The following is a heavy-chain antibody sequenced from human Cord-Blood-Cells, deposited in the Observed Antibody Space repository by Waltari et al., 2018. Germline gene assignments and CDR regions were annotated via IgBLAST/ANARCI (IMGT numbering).Heavy chain of an antibody. CDR1: GGSFSGYY. Sequence: VQLQQWGAGLLKPSETLSLTCAVYGGSFSGYYWIWISQPPGKGLEWIGEINHSGSTNYNPSLKSRVTISLDTSKNQFSLKLSSVPAADTAVYYCASEVHSSSWYFDYWGQGTLVTVSS. V-gene: IGHV4-34*01. CDR3: ASEVHSSSWYFDY. CDR2: INHSGST. J-gene: IGHJ4*02. D-gene: IGHD6-13*01.